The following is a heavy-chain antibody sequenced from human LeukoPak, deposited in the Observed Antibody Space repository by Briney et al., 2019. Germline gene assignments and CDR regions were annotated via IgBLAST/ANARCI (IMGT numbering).Heavy chain of an antibody. V-gene: IGHV1-69*05. Sequence: ASVKVSCKASGGTFSSYAISWVRQAPGQGLEWMGGIIPIFGTANYAQKFQGRVTITTDESTSTAYMELSSLRSDDTAVYYCARVGVRGYYYYYMDVWGKGTTVTVSS. CDR1: GGTFSSYA. J-gene: IGHJ6*03. D-gene: IGHD3-10*01. CDR3: ARVGVRGYYYYYMDV. CDR2: IIPIFGTA.